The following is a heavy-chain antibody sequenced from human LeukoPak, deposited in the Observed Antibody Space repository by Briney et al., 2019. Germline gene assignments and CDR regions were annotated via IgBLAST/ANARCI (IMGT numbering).Heavy chain of an antibody. CDR3: ARGYSVYDFHFDY. J-gene: IGHJ4*02. CDR1: GFTFSSYA. Sequence: GGSMRLSCAASGFTFSSYAMSWVRQAPGKGLEWVSAISGSGGSTYYADSVKGRFTISRDNSKNTLFLQMNSLRAEDTAVYYCARGYSVYDFHFDYWGQGTLVTVSS. V-gene: IGHV3-23*01. CDR2: ISGSGGST. D-gene: IGHD5/OR15-5a*01.